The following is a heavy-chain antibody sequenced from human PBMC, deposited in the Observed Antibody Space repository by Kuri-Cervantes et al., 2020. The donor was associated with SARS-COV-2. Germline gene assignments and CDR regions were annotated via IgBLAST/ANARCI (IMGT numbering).Heavy chain of an antibody. CDR3: VRDGDHWNFDY. CDR1: GFTFSSYG. V-gene: IGHV3-74*01. Sequence: LTCAASGFTFSSYGMHWVRQAPGKGLGWVSRINPDGSYTNNADSVKGRFTLSRDNAKNMMFLQMNSLRAEDTAVYYCVRDGDHWNFDYWGQGTLVTVSS. J-gene: IGHJ4*02. CDR2: INPDGSYT. D-gene: IGHD1-1*01.